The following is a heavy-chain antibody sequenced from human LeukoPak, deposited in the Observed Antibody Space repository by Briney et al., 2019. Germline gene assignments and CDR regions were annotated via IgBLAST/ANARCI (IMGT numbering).Heavy chain of an antibody. Sequence: GSLRLSCEASGFIFSNYWMTWVRQAPGKGLEWVANIKEDGTHAYYVDSVKGRFTISRDNAKNSLYLQMNSLRAEDTAVYYCAELGITMIGGVWGKGTTVTISS. CDR3: AELGITMIGGV. CDR1: GFIFSNYW. D-gene: IGHD3-10*02. CDR2: IKEDGTHA. J-gene: IGHJ6*04. V-gene: IGHV3-7*01.